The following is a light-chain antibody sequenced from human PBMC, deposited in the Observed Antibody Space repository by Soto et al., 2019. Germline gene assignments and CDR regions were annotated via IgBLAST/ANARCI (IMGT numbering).Light chain of an antibody. J-gene: IGKJ3*01. CDR2: GAS. CDR3: HQYGTAPLT. CDR1: QTVSSSY. Sequence: IVLTKSPGALSLSPGERATLSCRASQTVSSSYLAWYQQQPGQAPRLLIYGASNRATGIPDRFSGSGSGTDFTLTISRLEPEDFSVYYCHQYGTAPLTFGPATKVD. V-gene: IGKV3-20*01.